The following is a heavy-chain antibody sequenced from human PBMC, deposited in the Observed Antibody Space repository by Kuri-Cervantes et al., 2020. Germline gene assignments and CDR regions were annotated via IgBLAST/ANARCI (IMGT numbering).Heavy chain of an antibody. Sequence: GGSLRLSCAASGFTFSSYAMSWVRQAPGKGLEWVAVISYDESNKYYADSVKGRFTISRDNSKNTLYLQMNSLRAEDTAVYYCAKSAIFGVVTPYYYYYGMDVWCQGTTVTVSS. D-gene: IGHD3-3*01. CDR1: GFTFSSYA. J-gene: IGHJ6*02. CDR3: AKSAIFGVVTPYYYYYGMDV. CDR2: ISYDESNK. V-gene: IGHV3-30*18.